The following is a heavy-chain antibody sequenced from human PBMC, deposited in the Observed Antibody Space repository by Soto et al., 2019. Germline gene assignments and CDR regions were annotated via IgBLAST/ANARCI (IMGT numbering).Heavy chain of an antibody. D-gene: IGHD6-13*01. CDR1: GFTFSSYG. J-gene: IGHJ4*02. Sequence: PGGSLRLSCAASGFTFSSYGMHWVRQAPGKGLEWVAVIWYDGSNKYYADSVKGRFTISRDNSKNTLYLQMNSLRAEDTAVYYCAMTWAAADGGFDYWGQGTLVTVSS. CDR2: IWYDGSNK. CDR3: AMTWAAADGGFDY. V-gene: IGHV3-33*01.